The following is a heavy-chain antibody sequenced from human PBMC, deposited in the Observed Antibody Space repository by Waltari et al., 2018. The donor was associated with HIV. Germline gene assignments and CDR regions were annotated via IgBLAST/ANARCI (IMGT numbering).Heavy chain of an antibody. V-gene: IGHV1-24*01. D-gene: IGHD1-7*01. CDR3: ATEVELRG. Sequence: QVQLLQPGAEVKKPGASVKVSCKVSGYTLTDFPMQWVRQAPGKGLEWMGGFDPENDETIYAQKFQGRVTMTEDTSTDTAYMELNSLRSEDTAVYYCATEVELRGWGQGTLVTVSS. CDR2: FDPENDET. CDR1: GYTLTDFP. J-gene: IGHJ4*02.